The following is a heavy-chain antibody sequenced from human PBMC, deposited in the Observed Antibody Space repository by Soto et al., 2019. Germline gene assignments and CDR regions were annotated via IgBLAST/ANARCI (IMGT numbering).Heavy chain of an antibody. Sequence: SETLSLTCTVSGDSISSGGYSWNWIRQPPGKGLEWIGYIYHSGGTDYNPSLKSRVTITVDSSKNQFSLKLSSVTAADTAVYYCARSYYYDSSGYFYFDYWGQGTLVTVSS. J-gene: IGHJ4*02. CDR1: GDSISSGGYS. CDR2: IYHSGGT. D-gene: IGHD3-22*01. CDR3: ARSYYYDSSGYFYFDY. V-gene: IGHV4-30-2*02.